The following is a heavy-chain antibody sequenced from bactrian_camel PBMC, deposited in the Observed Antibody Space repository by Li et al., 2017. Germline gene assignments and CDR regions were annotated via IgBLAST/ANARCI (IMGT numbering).Heavy chain of an antibody. V-gene: IGHV3S60*01. CDR3: AVDGPVAFRSDYPSDFRG. J-gene: IGHJ4*01. Sequence: HVQLVESGGGLVQPGGSLRLSCTASGSTFDDLDMAWYRQAAGNECELVSRISSDGSTYYADSAEGRFTISKDAAKDTLDLRMTSLKPEDSGMYYCAVDGPVAFRSDYPSDFRGWGQGTQVTVS. CDR1: GSTFDDLD. D-gene: IGHD2*01. CDR2: ISSDGST.